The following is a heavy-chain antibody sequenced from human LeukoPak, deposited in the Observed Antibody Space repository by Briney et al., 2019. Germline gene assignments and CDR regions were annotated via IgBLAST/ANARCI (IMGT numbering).Heavy chain of an antibody. J-gene: IGHJ5*02. CDR2: IYYSGST. CDR3: ARGQPLRGDEHDYGDVGWFDP. CDR1: GGSISSGGYS. D-gene: IGHD4-17*01. Sequence: PSETLSLTCAVSGGSISSGGYSWSWIRQPPGKGLEWIGYIYYSGSTNYNPSLKSRVTISVDTSKNQFSLKLSSVTAADTAVYYCARGQPLRGDEHDYGDVGWFDPWGQGTLVTVSS. V-gene: IGHV4-61*08.